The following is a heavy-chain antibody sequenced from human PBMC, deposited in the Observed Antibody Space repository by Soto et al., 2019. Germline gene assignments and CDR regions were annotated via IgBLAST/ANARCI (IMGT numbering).Heavy chain of an antibody. D-gene: IGHD6-19*01. J-gene: IGHJ4*02. CDR1: GGTFNNYA. CDR3: VRGDRISVAGPLFAY. V-gene: IGHV1-69*12. CDR2: IIPMFGTT. Sequence: QVQLVQSGAEVKKPGSSVKVSCKASGGTFNNYAISWVRQAPGQGLEWMGGIIPMFGTTNYAQKFQGRVTIIADESTGTAYMELSSLRSEDTAVYYCVRGDRISVAGPLFAYWGQGTMVTVSS.